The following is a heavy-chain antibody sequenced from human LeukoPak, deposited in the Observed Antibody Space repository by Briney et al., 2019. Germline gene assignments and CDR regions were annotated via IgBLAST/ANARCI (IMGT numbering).Heavy chain of an antibody. V-gene: IGHV3-30-3*01. J-gene: IGHJ4*02. CDR1: GFTFSSYA. CDR2: ISYDGSNK. Sequence: GGSLRLSCAASGFTFSSYAMHWVRQAPGKGLEWVAVISYDGSNKYYADSVKGRFTISRDNSKNTLYLQMNSLRAEDTAVYYCASGPITFGGVIVTFDYWGQGTLVTVSS. D-gene: IGHD3-16*02. CDR3: ASGPITFGGVIVTFDY.